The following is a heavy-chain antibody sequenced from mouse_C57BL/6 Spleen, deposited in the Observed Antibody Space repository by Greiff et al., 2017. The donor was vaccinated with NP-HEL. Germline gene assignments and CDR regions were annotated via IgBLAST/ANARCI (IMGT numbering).Heavy chain of an antibody. CDR2: IDPSDSYT. CDR3: ARRITTVVAGDFDY. D-gene: IGHD1-1*01. V-gene: IGHV1-59*01. CDR1: GYTFTSYW. J-gene: IGHJ2*01. Sequence: QVQLQQPGAELVRPGTSVKLSCKASGYTFTSYWMHWVKQRPGQGLEWIGVIDPSDSYTNYNQKFKGKATLTVDTSSSTAYMQLSSLTSEDSAVYYCARRITTVVAGDFDYWGQGTTLTVSS.